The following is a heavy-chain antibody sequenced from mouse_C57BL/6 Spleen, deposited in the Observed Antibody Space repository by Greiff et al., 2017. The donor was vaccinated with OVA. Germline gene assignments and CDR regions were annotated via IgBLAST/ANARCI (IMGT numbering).Heavy chain of an antibody. CDR1: GFSLTSYG. D-gene: IGHD2-5*01. CDR2: IWSGGST. CDR3: ARHMSNLRHYYAMDY. V-gene: IGHV2-2*01. Sequence: VQLQESGPGLVQPSQSLSITCTVSGFSLTSYGVHWVSQSPGKGLEWLGVIWSGGSTDSNAAFISSLSISKDNSKSQVFFNMNSLQADDTAIYYCARHMSNLRHYYAMDYWGQGTSVTVSS. J-gene: IGHJ4*01.